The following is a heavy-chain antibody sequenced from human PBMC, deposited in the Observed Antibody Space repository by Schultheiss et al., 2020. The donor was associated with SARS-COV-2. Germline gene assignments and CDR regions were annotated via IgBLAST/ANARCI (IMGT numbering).Heavy chain of an antibody. V-gene: IGHV3-30*18. Sequence: GGSLRLSCAASGFTFSSYGMHWVRQAPGKGLEWVAVISYDGSNKYYADSVKGRFTISRDNSKNTLYLQMNSLRAEDTAVYYCAKDSGPYPTLGYWGQGTLVTVSS. CDR3: AKDSGPYPTLGY. J-gene: IGHJ4*02. D-gene: IGHD1-26*01. CDR1: GFTFSSYG. CDR2: ISYDGSNK.